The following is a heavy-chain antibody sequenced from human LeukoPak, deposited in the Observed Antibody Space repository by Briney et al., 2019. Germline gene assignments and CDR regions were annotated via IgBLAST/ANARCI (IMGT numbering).Heavy chain of an antibody. V-gene: IGHV3-30*04. Sequence: GGSLRLSCAASGFTFRNYAMHWVRQAPGKGLQWVAVISYDGTNKYYADSVKGRFTISRDKSKKTLYLQMDSLRADDTAMYYCARGEYYGSGSYHRGIAEYFQDWGQGTLVTVSS. D-gene: IGHD3-10*01. J-gene: IGHJ1*01. CDR1: GFTFRNYA. CDR2: ISYDGTNK. CDR3: ARGEYYGSGSYHRGIAEYFQD.